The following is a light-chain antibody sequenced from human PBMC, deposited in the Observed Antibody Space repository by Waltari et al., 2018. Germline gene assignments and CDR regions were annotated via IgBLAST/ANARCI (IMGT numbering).Light chain of an antibody. CDR2: DVN. CDR1: SNDGGGYKY. J-gene: IGLJ2*01. Sequence: QSALTQRASVSGSPGQSNTISCTGTSNDGGGYKYVSWYQQHPGKAPKVLIYDVNNRPSGVSNRFSGSKSGNTASLTISGLQAEDEADYFCSSYTSSTSVIFGGGTKVTVL. CDR3: SSYTSSTSVI. V-gene: IGLV2-14*03.